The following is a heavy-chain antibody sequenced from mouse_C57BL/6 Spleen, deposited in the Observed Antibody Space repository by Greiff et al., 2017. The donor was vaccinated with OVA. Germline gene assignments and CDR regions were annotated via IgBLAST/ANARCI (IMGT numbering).Heavy chain of an antibody. J-gene: IGHJ2*01. Sequence: VQLQQPGTELVKPGASVKLSCKASGYTFTSYWMHWVKQRPGQGLEWIGWFYPGSGSIKYNEKFKDKATLTADKSSSTVYMELSRLTSEDSAVYFCARHALYYYGSGYFDYWGQGTTLTVSS. CDR1: GYTFTSYW. V-gene: IGHV1-62-2*01. CDR3: ARHALYYYGSGYFDY. D-gene: IGHD1-1*01. CDR2: FYPGSGSI.